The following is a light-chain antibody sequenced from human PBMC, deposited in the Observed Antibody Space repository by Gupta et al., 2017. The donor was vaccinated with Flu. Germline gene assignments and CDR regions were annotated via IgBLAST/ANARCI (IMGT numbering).Light chain of an antibody. CDR1: QGVSSD. V-gene: IGKV3-15*01. J-gene: IGKJ1*01. CDR2: GAS. CDR3: QQYNNWPPVT. Sequence: VLTQSPATLSVSPGESATLSCRASQGVSSDLAWYQQKPGQPPRLLISGASTRPTGLPARFSGSGSGTEFTLTISSLQSEDFAVDYCQQYNNWPPVTFGQGTKVEIK.